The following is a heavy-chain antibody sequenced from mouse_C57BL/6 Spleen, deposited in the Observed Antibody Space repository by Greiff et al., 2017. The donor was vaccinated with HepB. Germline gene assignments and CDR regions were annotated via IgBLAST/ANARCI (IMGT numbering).Heavy chain of an antibody. CDR3: ARGDCYGSSYGAGLAY. J-gene: IGHJ3*01. Sequence: DVQLVESGGGLVKPGGSLKLSCAASGFTFSSYAMSWVRQTPEKRLEWVATISDGGSYTYYPDNVKGRFTISRDNAKNNLYLQMSHLKSEDTAMYYCARGDCYGSSYGAGLAYWGQGTLVTVSA. D-gene: IGHD1-1*01. CDR1: GFTFSSYA. V-gene: IGHV5-4*01. CDR2: ISDGGSYT.